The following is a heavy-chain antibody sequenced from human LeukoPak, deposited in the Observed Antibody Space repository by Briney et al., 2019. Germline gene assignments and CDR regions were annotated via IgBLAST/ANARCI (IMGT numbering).Heavy chain of an antibody. CDR1: GGSISSSSYC. V-gene: IGHV4-39*01. CDR2: IYYSGST. Sequence: PSETLSLTCTVSGGSISSSSYCWGWIRQPPGKGLEWIGSIYYSGSTYYNPSLKSRVTMSVDTSKNQFSLKLSSVTAADTAVYFCARQRRIGSDISTGYYAYYYYYMDVWGKGTTVTISS. J-gene: IGHJ6*03. CDR3: ARQRRIGSDISTGYYAYYYYYMDV. D-gene: IGHD3-9*01.